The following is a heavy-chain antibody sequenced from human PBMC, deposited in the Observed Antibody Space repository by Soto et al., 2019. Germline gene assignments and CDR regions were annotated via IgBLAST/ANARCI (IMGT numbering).Heavy chain of an antibody. V-gene: IGHV3-30*18. CDR2: ISYDGSNK. CDR3: AKFLCGGSDAERHPYDF. D-gene: IGHD2-15*01. J-gene: IGHJ3*01. Sequence: GSVRLACAAYGLTFNSYGMHRVRQALDKGLEWVAVISYDGSNKYYADSVKGRFTVSRDNSKNSLYLQMNSLTTEDTALYSCAKFLCGGSDAERHPYDFCGRGTMVTGSS. CDR1: GLTFNSYG.